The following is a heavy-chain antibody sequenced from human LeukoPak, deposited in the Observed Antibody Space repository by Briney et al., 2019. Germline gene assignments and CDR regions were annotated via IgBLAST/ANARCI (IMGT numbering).Heavy chain of an antibody. CDR3: AKDQDVATTGTWGSIDY. D-gene: IGHD6-13*01. V-gene: IGHV3-30*18. Sequence: PGGSLRLSCAASGFTFSSYGMHWVRQAPGKGLEWVAVISYDGNNKYYVDSVKGRFTTSRDNSRNTVFLQMNSLRADDTAVYYCAKDQDVATTGTWGSIDYWGQGTLVTVSS. CDR1: GFTFSSYG. J-gene: IGHJ4*02. CDR2: ISYDGNNK.